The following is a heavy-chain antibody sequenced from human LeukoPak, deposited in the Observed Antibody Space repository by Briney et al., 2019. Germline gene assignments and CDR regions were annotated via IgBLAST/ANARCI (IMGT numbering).Heavy chain of an antibody. Sequence: PGGSLRLSCAASGFTFSNYAMCWVRQAPGKGLEWVSVISGSGGSTYYADSAKGRFTISRDNSKNTLYLQINGLRADDRAVYYCAKGRTFDILASYPSFDYWGQGTLVTVSS. CDR2: ISGSGGST. CDR3: AKGRTFDILASYPSFDY. D-gene: IGHD3-9*01. J-gene: IGHJ4*02. V-gene: IGHV3-23*01. CDR1: GFTFSNYA.